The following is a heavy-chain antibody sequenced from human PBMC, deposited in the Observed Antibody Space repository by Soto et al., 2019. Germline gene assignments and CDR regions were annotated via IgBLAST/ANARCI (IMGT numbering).Heavy chain of an antibody. CDR1: GASINSISFF. CDR2: ISYTGNT. J-gene: IGHJ3*01. V-gene: IGHV4-39*01. Sequence: SETLSLTCSVSGASINSISFFWGWIRQPPGKGLEWIGTISYTGNTHYTPSLKSRVTISVDTSKNEFSLNLNAVTDADRGVYYCAKQRTSGWYDGFDVWGQGTMVTVSS. CDR3: AKQRTSGWYDGFDV. D-gene: IGHD6-19*01.